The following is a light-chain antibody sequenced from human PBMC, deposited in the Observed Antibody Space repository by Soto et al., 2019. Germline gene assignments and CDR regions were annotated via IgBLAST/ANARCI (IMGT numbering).Light chain of an antibody. CDR3: QKYYIAPKT. J-gene: IGKJ4*01. V-gene: IGKV1-27*01. CDR1: EGISDY. Sequence: DIQMTQSPSSVCASVGDSFTITCRESEGISDYLAWYQKSPGTPPKLLIYAASVLQSGVQSRFRGSGSGTDFTLTISSLQPEDVATYFCQKYYIAPKTFGGGTKV. CDR2: AAS.